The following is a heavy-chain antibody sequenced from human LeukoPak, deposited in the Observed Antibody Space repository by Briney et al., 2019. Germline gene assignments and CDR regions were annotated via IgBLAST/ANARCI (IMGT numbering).Heavy chain of an antibody. V-gene: IGHV3-53*01. CDR2: IYSAGAT. J-gene: IGHJ3*02. CDR1: GFTFSDNY. D-gene: IGHD1-26*01. CDR3: ARIEWERLGRAFDI. Sequence: PGGSLRLSCAASGFTFSDNYMTWVRQAPGKGLEWVSSIYSAGATHYAESVKGRFTISRDNSKNTLYLQMNSLRAEDMAVYYCARIEWERLGRAFDIWGRGTMVTVSS.